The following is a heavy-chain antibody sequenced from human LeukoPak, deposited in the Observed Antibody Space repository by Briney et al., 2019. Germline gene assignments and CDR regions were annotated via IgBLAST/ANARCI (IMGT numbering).Heavy chain of an antibody. D-gene: IGHD3-10*01. J-gene: IGHJ4*02. Sequence: GESLKISCKGSGYSFTSYWIGWVRQMPGKGLDWMGIIYPGDSDTRYSPSFQGQVTISADKSISTAYLEWSSLKASDTAMYYCARRGDVYYYGLAFDYWGQGTLVTVSS. CDR2: IYPGDSDT. V-gene: IGHV5-51*01. CDR1: GYSFTSYW. CDR3: ARRGDVYYYGLAFDY.